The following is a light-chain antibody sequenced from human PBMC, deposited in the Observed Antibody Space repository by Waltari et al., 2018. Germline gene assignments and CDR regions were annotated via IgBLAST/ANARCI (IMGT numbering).Light chain of an antibody. Sequence: QSALTQPASVSGSPGQSITISCRGTSPDLGAYKHVSWYQQHPGKAPKLMIYEVSNRPSGVSNRFSGSKSGNTASLTISGLQADDESHYYCTSFTSSATWVFGGGTKVTVL. CDR1: SPDLGAYKH. CDR2: EVS. V-gene: IGLV2-14*01. CDR3: TSFTSSATWV. J-gene: IGLJ3*02.